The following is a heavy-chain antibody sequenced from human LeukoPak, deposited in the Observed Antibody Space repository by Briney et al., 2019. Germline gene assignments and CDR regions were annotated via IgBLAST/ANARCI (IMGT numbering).Heavy chain of an antibody. CDR1: GGSFSGYY. J-gene: IGHJ4*02. D-gene: IGHD4-23*01. CDR3: ARDDYGGKVYFDY. Sequence: KPSETLSLTCAVYGGSFSGYYWSWIRQPPGKGLEWIGYIYYSGSTYYNPSLKSRVTISVDTSKNQFSLKLSSVTAADTAVYYCARDDYGGKVYFDYWGQGTLVTVSS. CDR2: IYYSGST. V-gene: IGHV4-59*12.